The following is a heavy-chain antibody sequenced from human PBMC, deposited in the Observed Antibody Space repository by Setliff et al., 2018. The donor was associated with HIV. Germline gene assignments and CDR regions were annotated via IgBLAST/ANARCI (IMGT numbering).Heavy chain of an antibody. Sequence: RASVKVSCKASRSTFNSHTINWVRQAPGQGLDWMGRIIPILGVANYAQRFQGKATITADKSTSTAYMELTSLRFDDTAMYYCVRGVQSPPHYSYYYMDVWGEWTMVTVSS. CDR3: VRGVQSPPHYSYYYMDV. J-gene: IGHJ6*03. CDR1: RSTFNSHT. CDR2: IIPILGVA. D-gene: IGHD3-3*01. V-gene: IGHV1-69*02.